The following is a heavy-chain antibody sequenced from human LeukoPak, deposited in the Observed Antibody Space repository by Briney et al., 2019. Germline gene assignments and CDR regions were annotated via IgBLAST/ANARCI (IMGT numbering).Heavy chain of an antibody. Sequence: TPSETLSLTCTVSGGSISSSSYYWGWIRQPPGKGLEWIGSIYYSGSTYYNPSLKSRVTISVDTSKNQFSLKLSSVTAADTAVYYCALPYCSGGSCYSGDAFDIWGQGTMVTVSS. J-gene: IGHJ3*02. D-gene: IGHD2-15*01. CDR3: ALPYCSGGSCYSGDAFDI. CDR1: GGSISSSSYY. V-gene: IGHV4-39*07. CDR2: IYYSGST.